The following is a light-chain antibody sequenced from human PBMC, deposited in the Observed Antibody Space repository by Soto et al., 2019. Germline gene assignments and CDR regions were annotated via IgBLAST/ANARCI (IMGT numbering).Light chain of an antibody. CDR1: QSVSSSD. CDR2: GAS. V-gene: IGKV3-20*01. CDR3: QQYGSSVLT. Sequence: EIVLTQSPGTLSLSPGGRATLSCRASQSVSSSDLAWYQQKPGKAPRLLIYGASSRSTDTPDRFSGSGSGTDFTLTISRLDAEEFAVYYCQQYGSSVLTFGGGTKVEIK. J-gene: IGKJ4*01.